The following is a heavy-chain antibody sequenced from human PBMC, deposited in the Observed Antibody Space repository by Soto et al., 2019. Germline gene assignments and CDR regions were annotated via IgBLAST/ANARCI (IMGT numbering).Heavy chain of an antibody. CDR2: IIPIFGTA. V-gene: IGHV1-69*13. CDR3: ASFGVVILDYYYGMDV. D-gene: IGHD3-3*01. Sequence: SVKGSCKASGGTFSSYAISWVRQAPGQGLEWMGGIIPIFGTANYAQKFQGRVTITADESTSTAYMELSSLRSEDTAVYYCASFGVVILDYYYGMDVWGQGTTVTVSS. CDR1: GGTFSSYA. J-gene: IGHJ6*02.